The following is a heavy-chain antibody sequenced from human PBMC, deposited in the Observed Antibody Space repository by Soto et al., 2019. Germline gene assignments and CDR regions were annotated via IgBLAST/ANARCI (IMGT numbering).Heavy chain of an antibody. D-gene: IGHD2-15*01. CDR2: VNPSGGST. CDR3: AREENCSSGTCYSEYFHR. V-gene: IGHV1-46*01. J-gene: IGHJ1*01. Sequence: GASVKVSCKASGYLFTAYSMHWVRLAPGQGLEWMGVVNPSGGSTKYAQNFQGRVTMTRDTSTTTIYMELSSLRSDDTAIYYCAREENCSSGTCYSEYFHRWGQGTLVTVYS. CDR1: GYLFTAYS.